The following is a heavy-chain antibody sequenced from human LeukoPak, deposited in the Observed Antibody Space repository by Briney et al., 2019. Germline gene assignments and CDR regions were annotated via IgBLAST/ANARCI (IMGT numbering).Heavy chain of an antibody. Sequence: GGSLRLSCAASGFTFSSYAMSWVRQAPGKGLEWVSAISGSGGSTYYADSAKGRFTISRDNSKNTLYLQMNSLRAEDTAVYYCAKDRGGGSYETDYWGQGTLVTVSS. CDR1: GFTFSSYA. CDR2: ISGSGGST. V-gene: IGHV3-23*01. D-gene: IGHD1-26*01. J-gene: IGHJ4*02. CDR3: AKDRGGGSYETDY.